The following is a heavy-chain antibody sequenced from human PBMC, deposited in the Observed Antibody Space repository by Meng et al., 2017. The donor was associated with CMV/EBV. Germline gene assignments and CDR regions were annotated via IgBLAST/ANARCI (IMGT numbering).Heavy chain of an antibody. CDR1: GFIFNNYV. CDR2: IRNDGGNK. J-gene: IGHJ5*02. Sequence: GESLKISCAASGFIFNNYVMHWVRQAPGKGLEWVAFIRNDGGNKYYAESVKGRFTISRDNSRNTLYLQMNSLRGEDTAVYYCAREADCTRTTCPPGSWGQGTLVTVSS. V-gene: IGHV3-30*02. CDR3: AREADCTRTTCPPGS. D-gene: IGHD1-7*01.